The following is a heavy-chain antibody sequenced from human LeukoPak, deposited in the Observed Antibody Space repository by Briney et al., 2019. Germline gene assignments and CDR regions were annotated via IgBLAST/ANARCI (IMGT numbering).Heavy chain of an antibody. Sequence: PGGSLTLSCAASGFTFSDYYMSWIRQAPGKGLEWVSYISSSGSTIYYPDSVKGGSTISSENAKQSLYLQMNGLSAEDTAMYYSARAASSGYFYYYYYYMDVWGKGTTVTISS. D-gene: IGHD3-22*01. CDR2: ISSSGSTI. J-gene: IGHJ6*03. CDR3: ARAASSGYFYYYYYYMDV. V-gene: IGHV3-11*01. CDR1: GFTFSDYY.